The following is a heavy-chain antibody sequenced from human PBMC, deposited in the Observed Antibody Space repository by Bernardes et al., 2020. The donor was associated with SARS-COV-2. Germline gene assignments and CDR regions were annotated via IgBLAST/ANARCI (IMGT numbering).Heavy chain of an antibody. CDR3: ARASNPPGPIAAATPDF. CDR2: IYWKDGTT. J-gene: IGHJ4*01. Sequence: GGSLRLSCEASGFSVDDYGMAWVRQVPGKGLEWVSGIYWKDGTTHYANSVRGRFTISRDNARNSVHLQMRRLRADDTAFYYCARASNPPGPIAAATPDFWGQGTLVTVSS. V-gene: IGHV3-20*04. CDR1: GFSVDDYG. D-gene: IGHD6-13*01.